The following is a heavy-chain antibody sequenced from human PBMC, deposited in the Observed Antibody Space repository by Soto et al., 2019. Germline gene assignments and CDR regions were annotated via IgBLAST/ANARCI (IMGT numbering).Heavy chain of an antibody. CDR1: GYTFSRYR. V-gene: IGHV1-18*01. D-gene: IGHD6-13*01. J-gene: IGHJ4*02. CDR2: ISGFNGNT. Sequence: ASVKVSCKASGYTFSRYRISWVRQAPGQGLEWMGWISGFNGNTKESEKLQGRVTLTTDTAANTAHMELRGLRSDDTAVYYCARASAYSTPWSFDNWGQGTLVTVSS. CDR3: ARASAYSTPWSFDN.